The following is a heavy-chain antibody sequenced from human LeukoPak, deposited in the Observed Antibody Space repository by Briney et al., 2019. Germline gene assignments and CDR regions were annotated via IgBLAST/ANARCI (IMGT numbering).Heavy chain of an antibody. Sequence: GGSLRLSCAASGFTFSSYGMHWVRQAPGKGLEWVAVIWYDGSNKYYADSVKGRFTISRDNSKNTLYLQMNSLRAEDTAVYYCASNRGYYDSSGPFDYWGQGTLVTVSS. CDR2: IWYDGSNK. V-gene: IGHV3-33*01. D-gene: IGHD3-22*01. J-gene: IGHJ4*02. CDR1: GFTFSSYG. CDR3: ASNRGYYDSSGPFDY.